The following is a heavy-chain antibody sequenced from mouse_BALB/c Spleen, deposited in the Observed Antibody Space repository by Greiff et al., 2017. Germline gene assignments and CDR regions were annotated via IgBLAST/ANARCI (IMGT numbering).Heavy chain of an antibody. J-gene: IGHJ3*01. CDR3: ARRGGDGSWFAY. Sequence: EVMLVESGGGLVKPGGSLKLSCAASGFTFSDYYMYWVRQTPEKRLEWVATISDGGSYTYYPDSVKGRFTISRDNAKNNLYLQMSSLKSEDTAMYYCARRGGDGSWFAYWGQGTLVTVSA. D-gene: IGHD2-13*01. CDR2: ISDGGSYT. V-gene: IGHV5-4*02. CDR1: GFTFSDYY.